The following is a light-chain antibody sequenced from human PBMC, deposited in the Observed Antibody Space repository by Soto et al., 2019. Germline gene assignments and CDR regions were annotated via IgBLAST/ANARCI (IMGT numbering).Light chain of an antibody. CDR3: HHYNSYCQT. CDR2: AAS. Sequence: IRISHCPSSNSASVGDRVTITCRASQSISSYLNWYQQKPGKAPKLLIYAASSLQSGVPSRFSGSGSGTDFTLTISSLQPDDFATYYCHHYNSYCQTLGQGTKVDI. CDR1: QSISSY. V-gene: IGKV1-39*01. J-gene: IGKJ1*01.